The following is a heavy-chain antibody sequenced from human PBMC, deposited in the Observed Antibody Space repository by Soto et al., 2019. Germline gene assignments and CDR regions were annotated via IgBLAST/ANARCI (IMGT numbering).Heavy chain of an antibody. Sequence: GASVKVSCKASGYTFTTYGISWVRQAPGQGLEWMGWISGYNGHTKYAQKFQGRVTMTTDTSTSTVCMDLRSLRSGDTAVYYCAREGEMPYYYYGLGVWGQGTTVTVSS. CDR2: ISGYNGHT. CDR1: GYTFTTYG. D-gene: IGHD3-16*01. CDR3: AREGEMPYYYYGLGV. V-gene: IGHV1-18*01. J-gene: IGHJ6*02.